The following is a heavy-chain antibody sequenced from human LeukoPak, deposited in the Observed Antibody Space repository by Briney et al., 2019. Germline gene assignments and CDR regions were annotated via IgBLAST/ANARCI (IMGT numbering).Heavy chain of an antibody. CDR3: ARDLGFRYSSGWYSAFDP. D-gene: IGHD6-19*01. CDR2: ISAYNGNT. J-gene: IGHJ5*02. V-gene: IGHV1-18*01. CDR1: GYTFTSYG. Sequence: GASVKVSCKASGYTFTSYGISWVRQAPGQGLEWMGWISAYNGNTNYAQKLQGRVTMTRDMSTSTVYMELSSLRSEDTAVYYCARDLGFRYSSGWYSAFDPWGQGTLVTVSS.